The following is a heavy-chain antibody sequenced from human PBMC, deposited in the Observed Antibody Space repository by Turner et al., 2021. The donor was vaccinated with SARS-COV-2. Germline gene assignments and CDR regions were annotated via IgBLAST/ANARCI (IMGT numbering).Heavy chain of an antibody. CDR3: ARGSTQRRYYYYFGLYL. CDR1: GNTFSTHW. D-gene: IGHD1-1*01. V-gene: IGHV5-51*03. CDR2: IYSSDSDV. J-gene: IGHJ6*02. Sequence: GESLRISCVNYGNTFSTHWIAWVRHLPGKGLESMGIIYSSDSDVRYSPSFEGHVTISADRSINTAYLQWDSLKTSDTATYFCARGSTQRRYYYYFGLYLWGQGTTVTVS.